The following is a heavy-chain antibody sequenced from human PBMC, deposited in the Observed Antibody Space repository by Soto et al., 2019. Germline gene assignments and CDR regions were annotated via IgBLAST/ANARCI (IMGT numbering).Heavy chain of an antibody. CDR3: ASPLGTTGTTIRARLGY. V-gene: IGHV4-31*03. CDR2: IFYTGST. Sequence: PSETLSLTCTVSGGSINDGSYHWSWLRQHPGKGLEFIGYIFYTGSTYYNPSLETRVTMSADTSKNQVSLRLNSLTAADTAVYYCASPLGTTGTTIRARLGYWGQGTLVTVSS. CDR1: GGSINDGSYH. J-gene: IGHJ4*02. D-gene: IGHD1-1*01.